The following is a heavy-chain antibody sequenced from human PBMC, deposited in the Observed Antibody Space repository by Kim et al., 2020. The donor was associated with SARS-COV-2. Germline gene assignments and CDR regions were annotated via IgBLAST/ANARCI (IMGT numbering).Heavy chain of an antibody. J-gene: IGHJ2*01. Sequence: TSHNPSLKGRVTISVDTSKNQFSLRLSSVTAADTAVYYCARHLRNWYFDLWGRGTLVTVSS. CDR3: ARHLRNWYFDL. V-gene: IGHV4-39*01. CDR2: T.